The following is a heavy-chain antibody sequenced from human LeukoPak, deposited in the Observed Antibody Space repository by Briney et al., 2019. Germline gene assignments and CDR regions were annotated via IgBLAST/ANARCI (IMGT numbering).Heavy chain of an antibody. CDR2: IYYSGST. CDR1: GGSISSRSYY. Sequence: SETLSLTCTVSGGSISSRSYYWGWIRQPPGKGLEWIATIYYSGSTYYNPSLKSRVTISVDTSKNQFSLKLSSVTAADTAVYYCARSLVDTAMVDYWGQGTLVTVSS. D-gene: IGHD5-18*01. V-gene: IGHV4-39*01. CDR3: ARSLVDTAMVDY. J-gene: IGHJ4*02.